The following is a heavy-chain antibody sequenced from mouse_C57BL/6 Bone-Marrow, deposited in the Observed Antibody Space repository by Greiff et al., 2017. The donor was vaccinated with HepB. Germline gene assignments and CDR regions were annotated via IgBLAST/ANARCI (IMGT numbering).Heavy chain of an antibody. D-gene: IGHD1-1*01. CDR1: GFNIKDYY. CDR3: ARKDNYGSSYWFAY. Sequence: EVKLQQSGAELVKPGASVKLSCTASGFNIKDYYMHWVKQRTEQGLEWIGRIDPEDGETKYAPKFQGKATITADTSSNTAYLQLSSLTSEDTAVYYCARKDNYGSSYWFAYWGQGTLVTVSA. J-gene: IGHJ3*01. V-gene: IGHV14-2*01. CDR2: IDPEDGET.